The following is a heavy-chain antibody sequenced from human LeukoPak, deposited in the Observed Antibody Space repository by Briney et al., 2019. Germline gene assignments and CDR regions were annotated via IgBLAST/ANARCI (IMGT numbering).Heavy chain of an antibody. CDR2: INHSGST. D-gene: IGHD2-2*01. Sequence: SETLSLTCAVYGGSFSGYYWGWIRQPPGKGLEWIGEINHSGSTNYNPSLKGRVTISVDTSKNQFSLKLSSVTAADTAVYYCARVVVVVPAAINWFDPWGQGTLVILSS. CDR1: GGSFSGYY. CDR3: ARVVVVVPAAINWFDP. J-gene: IGHJ5*02. V-gene: IGHV4-34*01.